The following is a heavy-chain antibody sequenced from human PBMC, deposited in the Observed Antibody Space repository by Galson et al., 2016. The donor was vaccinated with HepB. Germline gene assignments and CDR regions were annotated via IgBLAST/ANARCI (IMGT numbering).Heavy chain of an antibody. CDR1: GFSFSNYG. Sequence: SLRLSCAASGFSFSNYGMNWVRQAPGRGLEWVSHINNIGSHIYHAGSVKGRFTISRDNSKNTLYLQMNSLRGEDTAVYYCARDYYDLSYKKEDYWGQGTLVTVSS. V-gene: IGHV3-21*04. D-gene: IGHD3-22*01. J-gene: IGHJ4*02. CDR3: ARDYYDLSYKKEDY. CDR2: INNIGSHI.